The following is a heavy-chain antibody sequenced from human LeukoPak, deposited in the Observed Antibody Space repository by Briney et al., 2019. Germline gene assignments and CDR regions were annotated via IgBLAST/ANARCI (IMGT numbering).Heavy chain of an antibody. CDR2: IYHSGST. J-gene: IGHJ4*02. CDR3: ARERYSYDDY. V-gene: IGHV4-38-2*02. CDR1: GYSISSGYY. Sequence: PSETLSLTCAVSGYSISSGYYWGRIRQPPGKGLEWIGSIYHSGSTYYNPSLKSRVTISVDTSKNQFSLKLSSVTAADTAVYYCARERYSYDDYWGQGTLVTVSS. D-gene: IGHD5-18*01.